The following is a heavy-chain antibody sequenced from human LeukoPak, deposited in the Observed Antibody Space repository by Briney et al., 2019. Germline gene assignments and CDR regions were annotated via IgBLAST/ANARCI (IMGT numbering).Heavy chain of an antibody. D-gene: IGHD3-16*01. CDR2: INQEGTEK. CDR3: ARDPEGDDYDMDV. V-gene: IGHV3-7*04. CDR1: GLSISFYW. Sequence: GGSLRLSCAASGLSISFYWMRWVRQVPGKGLEWVANINQEGTEKNYVDSVKGRFTISRDDAKNPVYLQMNRLRDEDTAVYYCARDPEGDDYDMDVWGQGTTVTVSS. J-gene: IGHJ6*02.